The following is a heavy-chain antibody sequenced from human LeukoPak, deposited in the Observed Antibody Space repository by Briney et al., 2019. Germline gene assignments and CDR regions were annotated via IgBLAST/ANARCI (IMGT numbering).Heavy chain of an antibody. CDR2: ISGYNGNT. Sequence: ASVKVSCKASGYTFTRYGLSWVRQAPGQGLEWMGWISGYNGNTNYAQKFQGRVTMATDTSTSTAHMELRSLRSDDTAVYYCARDTFGGYDWDFDYWGQGTLVTVSS. J-gene: IGHJ4*02. V-gene: IGHV1-18*01. CDR3: ARDTFGGYDWDFDY. D-gene: IGHD5-12*01. CDR1: GYTFTRYG.